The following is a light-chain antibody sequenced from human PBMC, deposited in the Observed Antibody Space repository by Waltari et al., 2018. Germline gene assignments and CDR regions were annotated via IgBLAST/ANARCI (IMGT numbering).Light chain of an antibody. CDR3: QQYNNWRT. CDR2: GAS. J-gene: IGKJ2*01. V-gene: IGKV3D-15*01. CDR1: QSISRN. Sequence: EVLMTQSPATLSVSPGERATLSCRASQSISRNLAWYQQNPCQAPRLLISGASTRAPGIPDRFSGSGSGTGFTLSISGVQSEDFGVYYCQQYNNWRTFGQGTRLEI.